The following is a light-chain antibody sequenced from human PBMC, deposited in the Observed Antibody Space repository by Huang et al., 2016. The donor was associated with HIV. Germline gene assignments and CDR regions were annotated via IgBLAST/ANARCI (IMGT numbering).Light chain of an antibody. V-gene: IGKV2-28*01. CDR1: QSILHSNGYNY. Sequence: DIVMTQSPLSLPVTPGEPASISCKSSQSILHSNGYNYLDWYLQKPGQSPQLLISLCSNRASGVPDRFSGSGSGTDFTLKISRVEAEDVGVYYCMQALETPITFGQGTRLEIK. CDR3: MQALETPIT. J-gene: IGKJ5*01. CDR2: LCS.